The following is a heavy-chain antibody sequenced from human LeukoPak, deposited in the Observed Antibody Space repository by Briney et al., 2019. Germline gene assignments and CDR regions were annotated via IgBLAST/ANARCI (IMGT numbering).Heavy chain of an antibody. CDR1: GFTFSSYA. J-gene: IGHJ6*03. Sequence: GGSLRLSCAASGFTFSSYAMHWVRQAPGKGLEWVAVISYDGSNKYYADSVKGRFTISRDNSKNTLYLQMNSLRAEDTAVYYGARDRGPVVVAAAISHHGPVYYYYYMDVWGKGTTVSVSS. D-gene: IGHD2-2*02. CDR2: ISYDGSNK. CDR3: ARDRGPVVVAAAISHHGPVYYYYYMDV. V-gene: IGHV3-30-3*01.